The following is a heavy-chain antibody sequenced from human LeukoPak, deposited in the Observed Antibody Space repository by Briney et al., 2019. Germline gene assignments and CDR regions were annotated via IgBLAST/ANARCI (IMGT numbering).Heavy chain of an antibody. CDR3: ATDRGGSYYSSFDY. CDR2: FDPEDGET. J-gene: IGHJ4*02. Sequence: ASVKVSCKVSGYTLTELSMHWVRQVPGKGLEWMGGFDPEDGETIYAQKFQGRVTMTEDTSTDTAYMELSSLRSEDTAVYYCATDRGGSYYSSFDYWGQGTLVTVSS. D-gene: IGHD1-26*01. V-gene: IGHV1-24*01. CDR1: GYTLTELS.